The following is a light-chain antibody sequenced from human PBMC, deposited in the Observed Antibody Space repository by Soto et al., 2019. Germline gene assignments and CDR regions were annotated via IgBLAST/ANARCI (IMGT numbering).Light chain of an antibody. CDR2: DAS. V-gene: IGKV3-11*01. CDR3: QQRSNWPPVT. J-gene: IGKJ5*01. Sequence: EIVLTQSPATLSLSPGERATLSCRASQSVSSYLAWYQQKPGQAPRLLIYDASNRATGIPARFSGSGSGTDFTLTISSLAPEDFAVYYGQQRSNWPPVTFGQGTLLEIK. CDR1: QSVSSY.